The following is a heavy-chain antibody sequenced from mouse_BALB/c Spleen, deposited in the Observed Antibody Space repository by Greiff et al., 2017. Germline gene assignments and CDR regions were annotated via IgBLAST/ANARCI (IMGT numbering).Heavy chain of an antibody. CDR2: ISNGGGST. V-gene: IGHV5-12-2*01. D-gene: IGHD1-1*01. CDR3: ARPLNYYGSSYDDAMDY. J-gene: IGHJ4*01. CDR1: GFTFSSYT. Sequence: EVKLVESGGGLVQPGGSLKLSCAASGFTFSSYTMSWVRQTPEKRLEWVAYISNGGGSTYYPDTVKGRFTISRDNAKDTLYLQMSRLKSEDTAMYYCARPLNYYGSSYDDAMDYWGQGTSVTVSS.